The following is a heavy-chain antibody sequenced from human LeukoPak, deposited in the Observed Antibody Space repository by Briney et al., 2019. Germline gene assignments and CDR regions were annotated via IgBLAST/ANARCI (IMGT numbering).Heavy chain of an antibody. V-gene: IGHV1-2*02. CDR3: AIRVLLLGDGMDV. J-gene: IGHJ6*02. CDR2: INPSSGGT. Sequence: ASVKVSCKASGYTFTGYYMHWVRQAPGQGLEWMGWINPSSGGTNYAQKFQGRVTMTRDTSTSTVYMELSSLRSEDTAVYYCAIRVLLLGDGMDVWGQGTTVTVSS. D-gene: IGHD3-10*01. CDR1: GYTFTGYY.